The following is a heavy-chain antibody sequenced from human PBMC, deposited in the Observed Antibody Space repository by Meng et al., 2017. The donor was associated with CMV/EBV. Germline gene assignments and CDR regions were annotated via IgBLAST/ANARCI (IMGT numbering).Heavy chain of an antibody. V-gene: IGHV3-30-3*01. CDR1: GFTFSAYA. J-gene: IGHJ5*02. Sequence: GGSLRLSCAASGFTFSAYAMHWVRQAPGKGLEWVAVTSYDESTKYYIDSVKGRFTISRDDSKNTLYLQMNSLRAEDTAVYYCARGVAAAFWFDPWGQGTLVTVSS. CDR2: TSYDESTK. D-gene: IGHD6-13*01. CDR3: ARGVAAAFWFDP.